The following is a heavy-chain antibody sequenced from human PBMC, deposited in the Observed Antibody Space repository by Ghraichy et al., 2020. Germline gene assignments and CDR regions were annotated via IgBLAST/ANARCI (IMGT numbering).Heavy chain of an antibody. CDR3: AREIAPTGLRKRAFDF. CDR2: VSDTGSYT. V-gene: IGHV3-11*06. D-gene: IGHD6-13*01. CDR1: GFTFSDYY. Sequence: SCAASGFTFSDYYMTWIRQAPGKGLEWVSYVSDTGSYTNSADSVKGRFTISRDNAKNSLYLQMNSLRDEDTAVYFCAREIAPTGLRKRAFDFWGQGTLVTVSS. J-gene: IGHJ4*02.